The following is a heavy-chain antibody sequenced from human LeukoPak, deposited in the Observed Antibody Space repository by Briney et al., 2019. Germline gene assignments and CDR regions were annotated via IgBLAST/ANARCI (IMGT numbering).Heavy chain of an antibody. D-gene: IGHD1-26*01. CDR2: IWSDGSNK. V-gene: IGHV3-33*01. Sequence: PGGSLRLSCAASGFTFSSYGMHWVRQAPGKGLEWVAVIWSDGSNKYYADSVKGRFTISRDNSKNTLYLQMNSLRAGDTAVYHCARDSGGAPFDYWGQGTLVTVSS. CDR1: GFTFSSYG. CDR3: ARDSGGAPFDY. J-gene: IGHJ4*02.